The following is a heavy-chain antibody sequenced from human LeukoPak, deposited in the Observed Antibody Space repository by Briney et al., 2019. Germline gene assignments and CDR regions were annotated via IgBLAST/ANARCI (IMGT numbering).Heavy chain of an antibody. CDR2: INTDGSST. Sequence: GGSLRLSCAASGFTFSSYWMHWVRQAPGKGLVWVSRINTDGSSTSYADSVKGRFTISKDNSKNTLYLQMNCLRAEDTAIYYCTKSTAEASSGYPLDAFDIWGQGTMLTVSS. CDR3: TKSTAEASSGYPLDAFDI. V-gene: IGHV3-74*01. J-gene: IGHJ3*02. D-gene: IGHD3-22*01. CDR1: GFTFSSYW.